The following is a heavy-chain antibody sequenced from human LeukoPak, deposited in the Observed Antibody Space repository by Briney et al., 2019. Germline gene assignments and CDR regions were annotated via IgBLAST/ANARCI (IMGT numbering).Heavy chain of an antibody. Sequence: GGSLRLSCAASGFTFDDYAMHWVRQGPGKGLEWVSGISWNSGSIGYADSVKGRFTISRDNAKNSLYLQMNSLGVEDTALYYCAKDRSGSYFDALDIWGQGTMVTVSS. CDR2: ISWNSGSI. CDR1: GFTFDDYA. J-gene: IGHJ3*02. CDR3: AKDRSGSYFDALDI. D-gene: IGHD1-26*01. V-gene: IGHV3-9*01.